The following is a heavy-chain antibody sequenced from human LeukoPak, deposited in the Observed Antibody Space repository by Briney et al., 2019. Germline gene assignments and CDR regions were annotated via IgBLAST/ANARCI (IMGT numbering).Heavy chain of an antibody. CDR1: GGSISSYY. Sequence: NPSQTLSLTCTVSGGSISSYYWNWIRQSPGKGLEGIGYSYYSGTINYNPCLKSRVTVSVDKSKKQFSLKLRSVTAADTAVYYCARLLLGPGTAVMYWGQGTLVTVSS. J-gene: IGHJ4*02. D-gene: IGHD1-14*01. CDR2: SYYSGTI. CDR3: ARLLLGPGTAVMY. V-gene: IGHV4-59*08.